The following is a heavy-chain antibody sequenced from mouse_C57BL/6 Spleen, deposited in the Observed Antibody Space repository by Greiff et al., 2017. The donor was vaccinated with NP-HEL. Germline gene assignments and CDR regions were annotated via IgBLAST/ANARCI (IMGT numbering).Heavy chain of an antibody. J-gene: IGHJ3*01. CDR1: GYAFSSYW. D-gene: IGHD1-1*01. V-gene: IGHV1-80*01. CDR3: ARRDDYGSSQAWFAY. CDR2: IYPGDGDT. Sequence: VQLQQSGAELVKPGASVKISCKASGYAFSSYWMNWVKQRPGKGLEWIGQIYPGDGDTNYNGKFKGKATLTADKSSSTAYMQLSSLTSEDSAVYCCARRDDYGSSQAWFAYWGQGTLVTVSA.